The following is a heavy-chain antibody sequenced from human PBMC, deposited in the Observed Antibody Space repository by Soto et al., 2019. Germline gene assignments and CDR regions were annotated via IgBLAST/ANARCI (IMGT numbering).Heavy chain of an antibody. D-gene: IGHD5-12*01. V-gene: IGHV3-11*01. J-gene: IGHJ5*01. CDR2: ISVRGDVI. CDR3: ARDRAPDLRFDS. CDR1: GFTFTDYY. Sequence: QVQLVESGGGLVKPGGSLRLSCAASGFTFTDYYMSWIRQIPGKGLEWISYISVRGDVIHYIDSVKGRFTISRDNAKHSVFLQMDSLRVEDSAIYYCARDRAPDLRFDSWGQGTLVTVSS.